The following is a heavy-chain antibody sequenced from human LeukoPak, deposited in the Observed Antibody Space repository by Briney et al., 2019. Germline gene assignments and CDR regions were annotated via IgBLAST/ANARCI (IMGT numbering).Heavy chain of an antibody. V-gene: IGHV3-43*02. CDR2: ISGDGGST. D-gene: IGHD3-22*01. J-gene: IGHJ4*02. Sequence: GGSLRLSCAASGFTFDDYTMHWVRQAPGKGLEWVSLISGDGGSTFYADSVKGRFTISRDNSKISLYLQMNSLRTEDTALYYCAKDMHYDSSGYNYVGFDYWGQGTLVTVSS. CDR1: GFTFDDYT. CDR3: AKDMHYDSSGYNYVGFDY.